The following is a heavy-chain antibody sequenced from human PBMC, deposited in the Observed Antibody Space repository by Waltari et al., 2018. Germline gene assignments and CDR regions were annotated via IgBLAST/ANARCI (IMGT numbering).Heavy chain of an antibody. Sequence: QVQLQQWGAGLLKPSETLSLTCAVYGGSFSGYYWSWIRQPPGKGLEWIGEINHSGSTNDNPALKSRVTISVDTSKNQFSLKLSSVTAADTAVYYCARRGEKGSSWYSVNEYWFDPWGQGTLVTVSS. CDR2: INHSGST. V-gene: IGHV4-34*01. D-gene: IGHD6-13*01. CDR3: ARRGEKGSSWYSVNEYWFDP. CDR1: GGSFSGYY. J-gene: IGHJ5*02.